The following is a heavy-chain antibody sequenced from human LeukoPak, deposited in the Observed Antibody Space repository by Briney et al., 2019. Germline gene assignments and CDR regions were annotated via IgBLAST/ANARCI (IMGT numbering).Heavy chain of an antibody. Sequence: GGSLRLSCAASGFTFSSYAMSWVRRAPGKGLEWVSAISGSGGSTYYADSVKGRFTISRDNSKNTLYLQMNSLRAEDTAVYYCAKDSSGWYYFDYWGQGTLVTVSS. CDR3: AKDSSGWYYFDY. CDR2: ISGSGGST. J-gene: IGHJ4*02. V-gene: IGHV3-23*01. D-gene: IGHD6-19*01. CDR1: GFTFSSYA.